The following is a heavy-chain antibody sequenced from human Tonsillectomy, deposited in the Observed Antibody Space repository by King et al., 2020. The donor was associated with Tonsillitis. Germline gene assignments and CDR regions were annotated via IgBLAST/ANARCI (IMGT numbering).Heavy chain of an antibody. D-gene: IGHD2-15*01. CDR3: ARDCSGGSCYWFDP. V-gene: IGHV3-30-3*01. CDR2: ISYDGSNK. CDR1: GFTFSSYA. Sequence: VPLVASGGGVVQPGRSLRLSCEASGFTFSSYAMHWVRQAPGKGLEWVAVISYDGSNKYYADSVKGRFTISRDNSKNTLYLQMNSLRAEDTAVYYCARDCSGGSCYWFDPWGQGTLVTVSS. J-gene: IGHJ5*02.